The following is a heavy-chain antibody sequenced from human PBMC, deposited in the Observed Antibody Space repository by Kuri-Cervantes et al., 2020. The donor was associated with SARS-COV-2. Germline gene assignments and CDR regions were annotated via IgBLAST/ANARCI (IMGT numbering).Heavy chain of an antibody. J-gene: IGHJ6*03. CDR3: ARRAYYDFWSDPQDQQYYMDV. D-gene: IGHD3-3*01. CDR2: IYYSGST. V-gene: IGHV4-39*07. Sequence: SETLSLTCTVSGGSISSSSYYWGWIRQPPGKGLEWIGSIYYSGSTNYNPSLKSRVTISVDTPKNQFSLKLSSVTAADTAVYYCARRAYYDFWSDPQDQQYYMDVWGKGTTVTVSS. CDR1: GGSISSSSYY.